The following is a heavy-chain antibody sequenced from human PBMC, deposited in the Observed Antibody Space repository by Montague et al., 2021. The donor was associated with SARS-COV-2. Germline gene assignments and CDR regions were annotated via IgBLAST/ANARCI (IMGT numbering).Heavy chain of an antibody. D-gene: IGHD3-3*01. V-gene: IGHV4-34*01. Sequence: SETLSLTCAVYGGSFSGYYWSWIRQPPGKGLEWIGEINHSGSTNYNPSLKRRVTISVDTSKNQFSLKLSSVTAAATAVYYCARGYQLRFLEWSSRQSTFDYWGQGTLVTVSS. J-gene: IGHJ4*02. CDR3: ARGYQLRFLEWSSRQSTFDY. CDR1: GGSFSGYY. CDR2: INHSGST.